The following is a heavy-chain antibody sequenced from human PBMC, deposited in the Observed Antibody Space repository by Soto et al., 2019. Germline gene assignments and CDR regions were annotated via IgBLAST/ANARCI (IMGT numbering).Heavy chain of an antibody. Sequence: ASVKVSCKGSGYSFSNYWIGWVRQMPGKGLDWMGIIYPGDSETTYSPSFQGQVVISADRATGTAYLQWSTLEASDTAMYYCARQGLAYTTTLGHAFDFWGQGTMVTVSS. CDR1: GYSFSNYW. V-gene: IGHV5-51*01. J-gene: IGHJ3*01. CDR3: ARQGLAYTTTLGHAFDF. CDR2: IYPGDSET. D-gene: IGHD2-2*02.